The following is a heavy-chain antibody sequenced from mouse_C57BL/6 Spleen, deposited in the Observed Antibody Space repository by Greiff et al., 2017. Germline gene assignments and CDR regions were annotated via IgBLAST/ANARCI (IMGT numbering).Heavy chain of an antibody. V-gene: IGHV5-6*01. D-gene: IGHD4-1*01. J-gene: IGHJ3*01. CDR2: ISSGGSYT. Sequence: EVQLVESGGDLVKPGGSLKLSCAASGFTFSSYGMSWVRQTPDKRLEWVATISSGGSYTYYPDSVKGRFTISRDNAKNTLYLQMSSLKSEDTAMYYCARLWEFAYWGQGTLVTVSA. CDR1: GFTFSSYG. CDR3: ARLWEFAY.